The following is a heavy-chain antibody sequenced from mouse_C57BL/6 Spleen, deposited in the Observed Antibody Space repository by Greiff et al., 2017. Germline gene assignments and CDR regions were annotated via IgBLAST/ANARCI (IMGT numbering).Heavy chain of an antibody. J-gene: IGHJ4*01. CDR1: GYTFTNYW. CDR2: IYPGGGYT. V-gene: IGHV1-63*01. Sequence: QVQLKQSGAELVRPGTSVKMSCKASGYTFTNYWIGWAKQRPGHGLEWIGDIYPGGGYTNYNEKFKGKATLTADKSSSTAYMQFSSLTSEDSAIYYCARSGGYAMDYWGQGTSVTVSS. D-gene: IGHD3-1*01. CDR3: ARSGGYAMDY.